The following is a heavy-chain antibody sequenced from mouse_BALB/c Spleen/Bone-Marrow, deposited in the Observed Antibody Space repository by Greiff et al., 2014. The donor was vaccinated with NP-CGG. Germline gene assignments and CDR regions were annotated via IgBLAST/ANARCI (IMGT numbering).Heavy chain of an antibody. CDR3: ARVYGWCFDV. V-gene: IGHV5-6-3*01. D-gene: IGHD1-1*01. J-gene: IGHJ1*01. Sequence: DVMLVESGGGLVQPGGSLKLSCVASGFTFSSYGMSWVRQTPDKRLELVATINNNGGSTYYPDSVKGQFTISRDNAKNTLYLQMSSLKSEDTAMYYCARVYGWCFDVWGAGTTVTVSS. CDR2: INNNGGST. CDR1: GFTFSSYG.